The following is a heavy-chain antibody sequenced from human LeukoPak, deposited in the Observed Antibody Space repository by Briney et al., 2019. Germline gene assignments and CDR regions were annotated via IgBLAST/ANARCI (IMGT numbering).Heavy chain of an antibody. V-gene: IGHV4-34*01. CDR3: ARGRGGSYYYYYYYMDV. D-gene: IGHD1-26*01. Sequence: SETLSLTCAVYGGPFSGYYWSWIRQPPGKGLEWIGEINHSGSTNYNPSLKSRVTISVDTSKNQFSLKLSSVTAADTAVYYCARGRGGSYYYYYYYMDVWGKGTTVTVSS. CDR1: GGPFSGYY. J-gene: IGHJ6*03. CDR2: INHSGST.